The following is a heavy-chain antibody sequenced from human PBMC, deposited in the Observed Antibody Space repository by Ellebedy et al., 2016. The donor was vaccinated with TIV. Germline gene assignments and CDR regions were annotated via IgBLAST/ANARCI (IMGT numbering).Heavy chain of an antibody. CDR2: IYPGDSDT. J-gene: IGHJ4*02. CDR3: ARQVAVASRGDY. V-gene: IGHV5-51*01. Sequence: GGSLRLXXKGSGYSFTSYWIGWVRQMPGKGLEWMGIIYPGDSDTRYSPSFQGQVTISADKSISTAYLQWSSLKASDAAMYYCARQVAVASRGDYWGQGTLVTVSS. D-gene: IGHD6-19*01. CDR1: GYSFTSYW.